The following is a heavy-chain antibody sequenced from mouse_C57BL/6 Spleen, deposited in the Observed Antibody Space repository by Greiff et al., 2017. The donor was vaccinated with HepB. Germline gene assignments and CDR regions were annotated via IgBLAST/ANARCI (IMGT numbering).Heavy chain of an antibody. CDR3: TPITTVRYFDV. V-gene: IGHV1-15*01. CDR2: IDPETGGT. J-gene: IGHJ1*03. CDR1: GYTFTDYE. D-gene: IGHD1-1*01. Sequence: VHLVESGAELVRPGASVTLSCKASGYTFTDYEMHWVKQTPVHGLEWIGAIDPETGGTAYNQKFKGKAILTADKSSSTAYMELRSLTSEDSAVYYCTPITTVRYFDVWGTGTTVTVSS.